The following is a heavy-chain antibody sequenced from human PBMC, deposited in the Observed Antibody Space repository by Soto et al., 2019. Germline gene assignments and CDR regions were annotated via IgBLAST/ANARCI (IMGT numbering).Heavy chain of an antibody. CDR2: ISWNSGSI. J-gene: IGHJ4*02. V-gene: IGHV3-9*01. CDR1: GFTFDDYA. Sequence: GWSLRLSCAASGFTFDDYAMHWVRQAPGKGLEWVSGISWNSGSIGYADSVKGRFTISRDNAKNSLYLQMNSLRAEDTALYYCAKDAHSSGWYGGFDYWGQGTLVTVSS. CDR3: AKDAHSSGWYGGFDY. D-gene: IGHD6-19*01.